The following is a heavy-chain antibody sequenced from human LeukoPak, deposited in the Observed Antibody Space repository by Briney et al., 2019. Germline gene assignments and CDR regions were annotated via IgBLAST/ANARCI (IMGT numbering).Heavy chain of an antibody. Sequence: SSETLSLTCAVYGGSFSGYYWSWIRQPPGKGLEWIGEINHSGSTNYNPSLKSRVTISVDTSKNQFSLKLSSVTAADTAVYYCARGRVAVAGRPYYYYYMDVWGKGTTVTVSS. CDR2: INHSGST. CDR1: GGSFSGYY. J-gene: IGHJ6*03. CDR3: ARGRVAVAGRPYYYYYMDV. V-gene: IGHV4-34*01. D-gene: IGHD6-19*01.